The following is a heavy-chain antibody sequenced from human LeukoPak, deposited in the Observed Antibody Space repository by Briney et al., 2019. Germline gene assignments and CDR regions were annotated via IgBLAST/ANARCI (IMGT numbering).Heavy chain of an antibody. D-gene: IGHD1-26*01. CDR1: GSTFSSYA. Sequence: GGSLRLSCAASGSTFSSYAMSWVRQAPGKGLEWVSAISGSGGSTYYADSVKGRFTISRDNSKNTLYLQMNSLRAEDTAVYYCAKARLRAHDAFDIWGQGTMVTVSS. V-gene: IGHV3-23*01. CDR3: AKARLRAHDAFDI. CDR2: ISGSGGST. J-gene: IGHJ3*02.